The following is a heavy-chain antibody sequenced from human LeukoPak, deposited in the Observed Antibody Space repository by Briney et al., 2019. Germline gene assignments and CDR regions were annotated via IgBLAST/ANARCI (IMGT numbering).Heavy chain of an antibody. D-gene: IGHD5-12*01. CDR3: ARDRKRYSGYDYVGIYGMDV. Sequence: PSETLSLTCTVSGGSISSFYWSWIRQSPGKGLEWIGFTYYTGSTNSNPSLKSRVTISVDTSKNQFSLKLSSVTAEDTAVYYCARDRKRYSGYDYVGIYGMDVWGQGATVTVSS. CDR2: TYYTGST. J-gene: IGHJ6*02. CDR1: GGSISSFY. V-gene: IGHV4-59*01.